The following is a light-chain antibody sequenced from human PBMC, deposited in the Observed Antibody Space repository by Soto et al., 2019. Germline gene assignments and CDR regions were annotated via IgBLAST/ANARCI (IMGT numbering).Light chain of an antibody. CDR1: NIGSKS. J-gene: IGLJ2*01. V-gene: IGLV3-21*04. CDR3: QVWDSSGDHVV. Sequence: SYELTQPPSVSVAPGKTARITCGGNNIGSKSVHWYQQKPGQAPVLVIYYDSDRPSGIPERFSGSNSGNTATLTISRVEAGDEADYYRQVWDSSGDHVVFGGGTKLTVL. CDR2: YDS.